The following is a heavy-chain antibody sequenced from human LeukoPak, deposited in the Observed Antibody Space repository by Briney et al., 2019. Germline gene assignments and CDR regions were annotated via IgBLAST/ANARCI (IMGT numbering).Heavy chain of an antibody. CDR3: ARDDSSGYYYGYFDY. CDR2: ISGSGGST. V-gene: IGHV3-23*01. Sequence: PGGSLRLSCAASGFTFSSYAMSWVRQAPGKGLEWVSAISGSGGSTYYADSVKGRFTISRDNSKNTLYLQMNSLRAEDTAVYYCARDDSSGYYYGYFDYWGQGTLVTVSS. D-gene: IGHD3-22*01. J-gene: IGHJ4*02. CDR1: GFTFSSYA.